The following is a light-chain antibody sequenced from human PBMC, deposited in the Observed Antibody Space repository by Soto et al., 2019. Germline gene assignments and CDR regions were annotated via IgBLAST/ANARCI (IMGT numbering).Light chain of an antibody. CDR3: MQALQTPLS. V-gene: IGKV2-28*01. J-gene: IGKJ4*01. CDR1: QSLLHSNGYNY. CDR2: LGS. Sequence: DIVMTQSPLSLPVTPGEPASITCRSSQSLLHSNGYNYLDWYLQKPGQSPQLLIYLGSNRASGVPDRFSGSGSGTDFTLKISRVEAEDVGVYYCMQALQTPLSFVGGTKVEI.